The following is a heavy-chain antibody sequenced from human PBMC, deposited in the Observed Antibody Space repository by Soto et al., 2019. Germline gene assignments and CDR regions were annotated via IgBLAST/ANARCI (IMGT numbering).Heavy chain of an antibody. CDR2: IKPDESEK. CDR1: VFTFSESW. J-gene: IGHJ5*02. Sequence: LXLFCTACVFTFSESWMAWVRQAPGKGLEWVARIKPDESEKKYADSVKGRFSISRDNDKNSMYLQMDSLRGEDTAVYYCVRGGSNYASWGQGTLVTVSS. V-gene: IGHV3-7*01. CDR3: VRGGSNYAS. D-gene: IGHD4-4*01.